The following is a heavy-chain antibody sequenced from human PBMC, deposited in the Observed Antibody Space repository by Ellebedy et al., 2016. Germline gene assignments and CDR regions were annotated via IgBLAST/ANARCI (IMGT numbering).Heavy chain of an antibody. CDR1: GFTFSSYW. Sequence: GESLKISCAASGFTFSSYWMSWVRQAPGKGLEWVANIKQDGSEKYYVDSVKGRFTISRDNAKNSLYLQMNSLRAEDTAVYYCARELRALVVAAIDYWGQGTLVTVSS. V-gene: IGHV3-7*01. J-gene: IGHJ4*02. D-gene: IGHD2-15*01. CDR3: ARELRALVVAAIDY. CDR2: IKQDGSEK.